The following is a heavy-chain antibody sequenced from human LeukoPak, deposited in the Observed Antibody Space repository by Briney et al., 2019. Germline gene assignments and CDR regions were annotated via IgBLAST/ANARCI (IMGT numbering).Heavy chain of an antibody. CDR2: IYYSGST. Sequence: SETLSLTCTVSGGSISSYYWNWIRQPPGKGLEWIGYIYYSGSTNYNPSLKSRVTISVDTSKNQFSLKLSSVTAADTAVYYCAREDCSGGSCYPLFYWGQGTLVTVSS. J-gene: IGHJ4*02. CDR1: GGSISSYY. CDR3: AREDCSGGSCYPLFY. D-gene: IGHD2-15*01. V-gene: IGHV4-59*01.